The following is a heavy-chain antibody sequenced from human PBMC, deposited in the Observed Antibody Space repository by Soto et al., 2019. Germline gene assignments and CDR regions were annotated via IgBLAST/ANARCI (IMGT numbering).Heavy chain of an antibody. Sequence: QVQLQESGPGLVKPSGTLSLTCAVSGGSISGSYWTWIRQPQGKGLEWIGYIYYSGSTNYNPSLKGRVTISGDTSKNHLSLKLTSVTAADTAVYYCAGPEPYVAYWGQGTLVTVSS. CDR1: GGSISGSY. CDR2: IYYSGST. J-gene: IGHJ4*02. V-gene: IGHV4-59*01. CDR3: AGPEPYVAY.